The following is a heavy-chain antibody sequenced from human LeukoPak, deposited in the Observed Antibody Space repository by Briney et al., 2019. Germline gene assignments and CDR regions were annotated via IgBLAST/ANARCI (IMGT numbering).Heavy chain of an antibody. CDR2: IYYSGST. Sequence: PSEALSLTCTVSGASISFYYWSWIRQPPGKGLEWVGYIYYSGSTNYNPSLKSRVTMSIDTPKNQFSLNLNSVTAADTAVYYCALDSSGWSDDSFDIWGHGTMVTVSS. CDR3: ALDSSGWSDDSFDI. J-gene: IGHJ3*02. CDR1: GASISFYY. D-gene: IGHD6-13*01. V-gene: IGHV4-59*01.